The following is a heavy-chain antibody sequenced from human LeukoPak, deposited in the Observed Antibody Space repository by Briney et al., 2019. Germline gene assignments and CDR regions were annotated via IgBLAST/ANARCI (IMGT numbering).Heavy chain of an antibody. CDR1: GFTFSSYA. V-gene: IGHV3-23*01. J-gene: IGHJ4*02. CDR3: AKPVGIAVAQTPA. CDR2: ISGSGGST. Sequence: PGGSLRLSCAASGFTFSSYAMSWVRQAPGKGLEWVSAISGSGGSTYYADSVKGRFTVSRDNSKNTLYLQMNSLRAEDTAVYYCAKPVGIAVAQTPAWGQGTLVTVSS. D-gene: IGHD6-19*01.